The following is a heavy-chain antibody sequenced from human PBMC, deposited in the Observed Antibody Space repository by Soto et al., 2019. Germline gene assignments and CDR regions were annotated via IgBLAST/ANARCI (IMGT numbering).Heavy chain of an antibody. Sequence: DVQVVESGGGLIQPGGSLRLSCAASGFTVSGKKYITWVRQAPGQGLEWVAALYIADGTFYADSVRGRFTVSIDSSKNTVYLKMNNLSPEDTAVYFWATWLLREHAFDIWGLGTMVTVSS. V-gene: IGHV3-53*01. CDR2: LYIADGT. J-gene: IGHJ3*02. D-gene: IGHD2-15*01. CDR1: GFTVSGKKY. CDR3: ATWLLREHAFDI.